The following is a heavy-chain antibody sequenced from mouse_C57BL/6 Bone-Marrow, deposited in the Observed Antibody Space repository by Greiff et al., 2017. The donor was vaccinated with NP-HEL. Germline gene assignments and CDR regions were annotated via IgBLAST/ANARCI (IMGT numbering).Heavy chain of an antibody. Sequence: QVQLQQPGAELVRPGSSVKLSCKASGYTFTSYWMDWVKQRPGQGLEWIGNIYPSDSETHYNQKFKDKATLTVDKSSSTAYMQLSSLTSEDSAVYYCALTTVVKGAMDYWGQGTSVTVSS. CDR3: ALTTVVKGAMDY. CDR1: GYTFTSYW. D-gene: IGHD1-1*01. V-gene: IGHV1-61*01. J-gene: IGHJ4*01. CDR2: IYPSDSET.